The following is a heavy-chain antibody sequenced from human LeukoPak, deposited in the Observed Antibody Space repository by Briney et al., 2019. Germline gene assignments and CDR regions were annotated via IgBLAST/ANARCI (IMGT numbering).Heavy chain of an antibody. Sequence: GGSLRLSCAASGFTFSSYGMHWVRQAPGKGLEWVAFIRYDGSNKYYADSVKGRFTISRDNSKNTLYLQMNSLRAEDTAVYYCAKDEDIVVVPAVIPVDYWGQGTLVAVSS. CDR1: GFTFSSYG. J-gene: IGHJ4*02. CDR2: IRYDGSNK. CDR3: AKDEDIVVVPAVIPVDY. V-gene: IGHV3-30*02. D-gene: IGHD2-2*01.